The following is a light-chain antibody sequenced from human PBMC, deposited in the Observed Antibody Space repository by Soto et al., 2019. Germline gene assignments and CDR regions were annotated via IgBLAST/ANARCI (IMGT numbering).Light chain of an antibody. V-gene: IGKV3-20*01. CDR1: QSVSSSY. Sequence: EIVLTQSPGTLSLSPGERATLSCRASQSVSSSYLAWYQQKPGQAPRLLIYGASSRATGIPDRFSGSGSGKYCTLTISRLEPEDFALYYCQQYGSSLWTLGQGTTVEIK. CDR2: GAS. CDR3: QQYGSSLWT. J-gene: IGKJ1*01.